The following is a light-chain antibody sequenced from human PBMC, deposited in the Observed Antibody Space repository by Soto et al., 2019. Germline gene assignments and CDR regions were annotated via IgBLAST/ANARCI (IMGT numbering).Light chain of an antibody. V-gene: IGKV3-20*01. CDR3: QQYGNSPWT. CDR1: QSVSSN. Sequence: EVVLTQSPGTLSLSPGERATLSCRASQSVSSNLAWYQQKPGQAPRLLIYSTSSRATGIPDRFSGSGSGTDFTLSISRLEPEDFAVYYCQQYGNSPWTFGQGTKVDIK. J-gene: IGKJ1*01. CDR2: STS.